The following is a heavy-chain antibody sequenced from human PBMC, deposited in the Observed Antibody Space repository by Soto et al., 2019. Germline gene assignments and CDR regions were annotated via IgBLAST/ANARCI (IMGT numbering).Heavy chain of an antibody. CDR1: GFTFSNYY. D-gene: IGHD5-12*01. V-gene: IGHV3-7*05. J-gene: IGHJ4*02. Sequence: VQLVESGGGLVQPGESLRLSCAASGFTFSNYYMTWVRQAPGKGLEWLANMNQDGSETYYVDSVKGRFTISRDNAKSLLYLQMNSLRVEDTAVYYWARDIVAPGYFVYFDYWGQGSLVSVSS. CDR3: ARDIVAPGYFVYFDY. CDR2: MNQDGSET.